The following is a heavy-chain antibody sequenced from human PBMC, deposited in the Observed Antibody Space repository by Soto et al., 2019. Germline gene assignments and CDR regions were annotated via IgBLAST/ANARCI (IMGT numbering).Heavy chain of an antibody. CDR1: GFTFSSYA. J-gene: IGHJ6*02. CDR3: ARDKITYYDFKRGMDV. V-gene: IGHV3-30-3*01. CDR2: ISYDGSNK. Sequence: GGSLRLSCAASGFTFSSYAMHWVSQAPGKGLEWVAVISYDGSNKYYADSVKGRFTISRDNSKNTLYLQMNSLRAEDTAVYYCARDKITYYDFKRGMDVWGQGTTVTVSS. D-gene: IGHD3-3*01.